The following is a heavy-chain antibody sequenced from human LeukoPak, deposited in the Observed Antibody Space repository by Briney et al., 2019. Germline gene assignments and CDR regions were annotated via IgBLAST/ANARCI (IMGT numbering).Heavy chain of an antibody. V-gene: IGHV4-31*03. CDR1: GGSISSGTHY. Sequence: SETLSLTCTVSGGSISSGTHYYNWIRQHPGKGLEWIGYIYYTGIASYNPSLGSRVTMSVDTSMNQISLKVTSLTAADTAVYYCAASSGVTLGRFWGQGALVTVSS. CDR3: AASSGVTLGRF. D-gene: IGHD3-16*01. CDR2: IYYTGIA. J-gene: IGHJ4*02.